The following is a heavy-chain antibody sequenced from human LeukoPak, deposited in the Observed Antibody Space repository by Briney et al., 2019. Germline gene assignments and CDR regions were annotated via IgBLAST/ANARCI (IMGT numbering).Heavy chain of an antibody. Sequence: SETLSLTCTVSGYSISSGYYWGWIRQPPGKGLEWIGNIYHSGNTQNNPSLKSRLTMSVDTSKNQFSLKLSSVTATDTAVYYCARGIAYWGQGTLVTVSS. CDR3: ARGIAY. CDR2: IYHSGNT. J-gene: IGHJ4*02. CDR1: GYSISSGYY. V-gene: IGHV4-38-2*02.